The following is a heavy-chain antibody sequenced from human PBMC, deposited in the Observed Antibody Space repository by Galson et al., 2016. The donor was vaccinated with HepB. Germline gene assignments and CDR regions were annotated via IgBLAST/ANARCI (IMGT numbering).Heavy chain of an antibody. CDR2: INHSGST. V-gene: IGHV4-34*01. D-gene: IGHD4-11*01. CDR1: GGSFSGYY. CDR3: AGVMTTVRRRFGRTLTSYAMDV. J-gene: IGHJ6*02. Sequence: ETLSLTCAVYGGSFSGYYWSWIRQSPGKGLEWIGEINHSGSTNYNPSLNNQVTIPVVASKNQFSLKMNAVTAADTAVYYCAGVMTTVRRRFGRTLTSYAMDVWGQGTTVTVSS.